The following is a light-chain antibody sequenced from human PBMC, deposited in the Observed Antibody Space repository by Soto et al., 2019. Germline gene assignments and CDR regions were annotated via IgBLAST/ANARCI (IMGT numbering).Light chain of an antibody. CDR2: VAS. CDR3: QQYGSSPIT. Sequence: EIVLTQSPGTLSLSPGERATLSCRASQSFSSSYLAWYQQTPGQAPRLLIYVASSRATGTPDRFSGSGSRTDFPLTISRLEPEDLAVYYCQQYGSSPITFGQGTRLEI. V-gene: IGKV3-20*01. J-gene: IGKJ5*01. CDR1: QSFSSSY.